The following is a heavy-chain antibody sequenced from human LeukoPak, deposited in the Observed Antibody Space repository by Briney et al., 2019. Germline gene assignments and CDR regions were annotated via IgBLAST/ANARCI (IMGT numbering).Heavy chain of an antibody. CDR1: GFPFSSYG. Sequence: PGGSLRLSCAASGFPFSSYGMYWVRQTPDKGLQWVAYLRKDATYSNYADSVRGRFTISRDHSKNMLYLQMNSLRAEDTALYYCARADENTSIPSFDHWGQGTLVTVSS. V-gene: IGHV3-30*02. CDR2: LRKDATYS. J-gene: IGHJ4*02. CDR3: ARADENTSIPSFDH. D-gene: IGHD2-21*01.